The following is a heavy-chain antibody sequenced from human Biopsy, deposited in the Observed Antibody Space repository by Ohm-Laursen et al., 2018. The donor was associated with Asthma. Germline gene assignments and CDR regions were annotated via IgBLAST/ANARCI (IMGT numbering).Heavy chain of an antibody. CDR3: ARCQVGYSSGWSLLLKKIYYSGMDV. V-gene: IGHV1-69*13. CDR2: IMTVFGTT. CDR1: GGTFSNFA. Sequence: EASVKVSCKAPGGTFSNFAISWVRQAPGQGLEWLGGIMTVFGTTNYAQEFQGRVTITADESTSTAYMEVTSLRSEDTAIYYCARCQVGYSSGWSLLLKKIYYSGMDVWGQGTAVTVSS. D-gene: IGHD6-19*01. J-gene: IGHJ6*02.